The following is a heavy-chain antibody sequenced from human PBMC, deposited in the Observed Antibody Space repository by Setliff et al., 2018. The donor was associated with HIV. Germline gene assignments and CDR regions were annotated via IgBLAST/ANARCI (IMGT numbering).Heavy chain of an antibody. D-gene: IGHD3-3*01. CDR1: GYSFTDYY. CDR3: ARGVQSPPHYSYYYMDV. Sequence: ASVKVSCKASGYSFTDYYIHWVRQAPGQGLEWMGWLNPKSDGTNDAQKFQGLITMNRDTSISTAYMELSSLRSENTAVYYCARGVQSPPHYSYYYMDVWGEGTMVTVSS. V-gene: IGHV1-2*04. CDR2: LNPKSDGT. J-gene: IGHJ6*03.